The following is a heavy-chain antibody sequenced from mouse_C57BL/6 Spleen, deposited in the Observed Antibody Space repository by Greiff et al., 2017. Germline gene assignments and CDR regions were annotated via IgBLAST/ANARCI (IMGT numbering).Heavy chain of an antibody. J-gene: IGHJ2*01. V-gene: IGHV5-17*01. Sequence: EVKLMESGGGLVKPGGSLKLSCAASGFTFSDYGMHWVRQAPEKGLEWVAYISSGSSTIYYADTVKGRFTISRDNAKNTLFLQMTSLRSEDTAMDYCARGAYWDNYFDYWGQGTTLTVSS. CDR2: ISSGSSTI. CDR3: ARGAYWDNYFDY. CDR1: GFTFSDYG. D-gene: IGHD4-1*01.